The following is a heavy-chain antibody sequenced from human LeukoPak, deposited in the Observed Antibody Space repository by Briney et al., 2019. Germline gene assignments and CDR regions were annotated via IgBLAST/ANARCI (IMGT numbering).Heavy chain of an antibody. CDR3: AKALSEALPFYY. V-gene: IGHV3-23*01. J-gene: IGHJ4*02. CDR1: GFTFSSYA. D-gene: IGHD1-26*01. CDR2: ISGSGGLT. Sequence: PGGSLRLSCAASGFTFSSYAMSWVRQAPGKGLEWVSTISGSGGLTYYRDSVKGRFTISRDNSKNTLYLQMNSLRAEDTAIYYCAKALSEALPFYYWGQGTLVTVSS.